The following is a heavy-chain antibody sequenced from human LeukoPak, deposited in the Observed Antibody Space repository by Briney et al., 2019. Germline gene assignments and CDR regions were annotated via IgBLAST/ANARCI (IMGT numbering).Heavy chain of an antibody. CDR2: IYNSGNT. V-gene: IGHV4-59*01. CDR1: GGSITNYY. Sequence: SEILSLTCTVSGGSITNYYWSWIRQPPGKGLEWIGYIYNSGNTKYNPSLKSRVTISVDTSKNQFSLKLTSVTAADTAVYYCAGGGEVSWFDPWGQGTLVTVSS. J-gene: IGHJ5*02. CDR3: AGGGEVSWFDP. D-gene: IGHD3-16*01.